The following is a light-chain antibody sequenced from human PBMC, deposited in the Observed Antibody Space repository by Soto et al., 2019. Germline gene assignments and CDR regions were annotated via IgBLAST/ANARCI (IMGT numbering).Light chain of an antibody. CDR1: QGIRNH. CDR3: LQDYPYPRT. J-gene: IGKJ1*01. CDR2: AAS. Sequence: AIQMTQSPSSLSASVGDRVTITCRASQGIRNHLGWYQQEPGRAPQLLIFAASNLQSGVPSRFSGSGSGTHFTLTVSSLQPEDFATYYCLQDYPYPRTFGQGTKVDIK. V-gene: IGKV1-6*01.